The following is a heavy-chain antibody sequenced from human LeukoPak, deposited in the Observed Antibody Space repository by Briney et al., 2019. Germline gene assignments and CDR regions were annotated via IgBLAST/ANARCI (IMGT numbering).Heavy chain of an antibody. Sequence: PGGSLRLSCAASGLAFTSSSMHWVRQAPGKGLEWVAVISYDGSNKYYADSVKGRFTISRDNSKNTLYLQMNSLRAEDTAVYYCAKDLVYYYDSSGPGAHDYWGQGTLVTVSS. CDR1: GLAFTSSS. D-gene: IGHD3-22*01. J-gene: IGHJ4*02. CDR3: AKDLVYYYDSSGPGAHDY. CDR2: ISYDGSNK. V-gene: IGHV3-30*04.